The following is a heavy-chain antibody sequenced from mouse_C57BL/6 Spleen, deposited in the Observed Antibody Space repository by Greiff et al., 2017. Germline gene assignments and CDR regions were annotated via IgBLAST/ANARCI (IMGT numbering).Heavy chain of an antibody. CDR1: GYSITSGYY. V-gene: IGHV3-6*01. J-gene: IGHJ4*01. CDR2: ISYDGSN. Sequence: EVKVEESGPGLVKPSQSLSLTCSVTGYSITSGYYWNWIRQFPGNKLEWMGYISYDGSNNYNPSLKNRISITRDTSKNQFFLKLNSVTTEDTATYYCARGELNYAMDYWGQGTSVTVSS. D-gene: IGHD1-3*01. CDR3: ARGELNYAMDY.